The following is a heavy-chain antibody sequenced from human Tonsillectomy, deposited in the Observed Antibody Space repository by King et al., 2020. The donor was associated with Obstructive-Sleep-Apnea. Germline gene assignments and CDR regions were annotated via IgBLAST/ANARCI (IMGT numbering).Heavy chain of an antibody. CDR3: ARLTTLTSHYFDS. V-gene: IGHV5-51*01. J-gene: IGHJ4*02. CDR1: GYSFTSYW. CDR2: IYPGDSDT. Sequence: VQLVESGAEVTQPGESLKISCKGSGYSFTSYWIGWVRQMPGKGLEWMGIIYPGDSDTRYSPSFQGQFTMSVDKSISTAYLQWSSLKASDTAMFYCARLTTLTSHYFDSWGQGTLVTVSS. D-gene: IGHD4-11*01.